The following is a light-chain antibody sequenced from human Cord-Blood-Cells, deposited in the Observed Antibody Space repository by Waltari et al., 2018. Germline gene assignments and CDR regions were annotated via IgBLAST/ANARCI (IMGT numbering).Light chain of an antibody. V-gene: IGLV1-44*01. Sequence: QSVLTQPPSASGTPGQRVTISCSGSSSNIGSNTVNWYQQLPGTAPKLLIYSNNRRPAGVRDRSSVSRSGTSASLAISGLQSEDEADYYCAAWDDSLNGHVVFGGGTKLTVL. CDR1: SSNIGSNT. CDR3: AAWDDSLNGHVV. CDR2: SNN. J-gene: IGLJ2*01.